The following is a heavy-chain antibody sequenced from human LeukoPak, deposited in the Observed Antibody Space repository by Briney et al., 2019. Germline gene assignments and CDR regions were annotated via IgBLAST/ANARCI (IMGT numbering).Heavy chain of an antibody. CDR3: ARDQQYYDFWSGNFDY. CDR1: GYTFSSYG. V-gene: IGHV3-33*01. CDR2: IWYDGSNK. J-gene: IGHJ4*02. Sequence: PGRSLRLSCAASGYTFSSYGMPWVRQAPGKGLEWVAVIWYDGSNKYYADSVKGRFTISRDNSKNTLYLQMNSLRAEDTAVYYCARDQQYYDFWSGNFDYWGQGTLVTVSS. D-gene: IGHD3-3*01.